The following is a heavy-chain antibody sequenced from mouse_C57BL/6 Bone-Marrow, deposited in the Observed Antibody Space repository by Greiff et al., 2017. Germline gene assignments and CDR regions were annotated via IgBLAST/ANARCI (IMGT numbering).Heavy chain of an antibody. J-gene: IGHJ3*01. CDR2: IYPGDGDT. V-gene: IGHV1-82*01. D-gene: IGHD1-1*01. Sequence: VKLVESGPELVKPGASVKISCKASGYAFSSSWMNWVKQRPGKGLEWIGRIYPGDGDTNYNGKFKGKATLTADKSSSTAYMQLSSLTSEDSAVYFCASYYDSKVSFAYWGQGTLVTVSA. CDR1: GYAFSSSW. CDR3: ASYYDSKVSFAY.